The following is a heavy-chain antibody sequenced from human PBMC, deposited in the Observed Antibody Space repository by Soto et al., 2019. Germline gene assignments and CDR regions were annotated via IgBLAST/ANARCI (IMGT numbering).Heavy chain of an antibody. Sequence: QVQLVESGGGVVQPGRSLRLSCAASGFTFSSYGMHWVRQAPGKGLEWVAVISYDGSNKYYADSVKGRFTISRDNSKNTLYLQMNSLRAEDTAVYYCAKGGVDLLMGRPNYFDYWGQGTLVTVSS. CDR3: AKGGVDLLMGRPNYFDY. J-gene: IGHJ4*02. CDR2: ISYDGSNK. CDR1: GFTFSSYG. D-gene: IGHD3-10*01. V-gene: IGHV3-30*18.